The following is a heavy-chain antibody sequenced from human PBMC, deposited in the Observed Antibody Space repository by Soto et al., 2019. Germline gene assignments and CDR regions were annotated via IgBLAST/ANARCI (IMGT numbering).Heavy chain of an antibody. J-gene: IGHJ6*03. D-gene: IGHD4-17*01. CDR2: ISGSGGTT. CDR1: GFTFSSYA. Sequence: GGSLRLSCAASGFTFSSYAMSWVRQAPGKGLEWVSVISGSGGTTYYADSVKGRFTISRDNSKNTLYLQMNSLRAEDTAVYYCAREGPDYGVYPYYYMDVWGKGTTVTVSS. CDR3: AREGPDYGVYPYYYMDV. V-gene: IGHV3-23*01.